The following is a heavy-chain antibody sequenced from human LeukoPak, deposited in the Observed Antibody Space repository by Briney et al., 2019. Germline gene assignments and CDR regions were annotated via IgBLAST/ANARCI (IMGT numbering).Heavy chain of an antibody. V-gene: IGHV3-23*01. CDR2: ISGSGGST. J-gene: IGHJ4*02. Sequence: GGSLRLSCAASGFTFSSYAMSWVRQAPGKWLEWVSAISGSGGSTYYADSVKGRFTISRDNSKNTLYLQMNSLRAEDTAVYYCAKDSGSSWYAVWDYWGQGTLVTVSS. CDR1: GFTFSSYA. CDR3: AKDSGSSWYAVWDY. D-gene: IGHD6-13*01.